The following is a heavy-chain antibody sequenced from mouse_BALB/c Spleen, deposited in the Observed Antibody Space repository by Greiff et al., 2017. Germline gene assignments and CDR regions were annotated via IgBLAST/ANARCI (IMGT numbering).Heavy chain of an antibody. Sequence: QVQLQQSGAELVRPGTSVKVSCKASGYAFTNYLIEWVKQRPGQGLEWIGVINPGSGGTNYNEKFKGKATLTADKSSSTAYMQLSSLTSDDSAVYYCTRFLRLRYYAMDYWGQGTSVTVSS. CDR2: INPGSGGT. D-gene: IGHD1-2*01. V-gene: IGHV1-54*01. CDR1: GYAFTNYL. J-gene: IGHJ4*01. CDR3: TRFLRLRYYAMDY.